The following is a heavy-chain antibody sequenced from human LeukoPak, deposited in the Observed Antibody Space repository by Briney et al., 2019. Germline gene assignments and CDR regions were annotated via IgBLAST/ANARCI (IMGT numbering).Heavy chain of an antibody. J-gene: IGHJ4*02. V-gene: IGHV3-30-3*01. CDR1: GFTFSSYA. CDR3: ARDYLGLHYFDH. D-gene: IGHD2/OR15-2a*01. CDR2: ISYDGNNK. Sequence: PGRSLRLSCAVSGFTFSSYAMHWVRQAPGKGLEWVAIISYDGNNKYYADSVKGRFTISRDISKNTLYLQINSLRADDTAVYYCARDYLGLHYFDHWGQGTLVTVSS.